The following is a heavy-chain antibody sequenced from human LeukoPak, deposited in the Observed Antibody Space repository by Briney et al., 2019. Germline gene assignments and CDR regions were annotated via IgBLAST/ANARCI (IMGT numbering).Heavy chain of an antibody. Sequence: SVKVSCKASGGTFSSYAISWVRQAPGQGLEWMGGIIPIIGTANYAQKFQGRVTITADESTSTAYMELSSLRSEDTAVYYCARGTPYCSSTSCGGDLDAFDIWGQGTMVTVSS. V-gene: IGHV1-69*13. CDR2: IIPIIGTA. D-gene: IGHD2-2*01. CDR1: GGTFSSYA. J-gene: IGHJ3*02. CDR3: ARGTPYCSSTSCGGDLDAFDI.